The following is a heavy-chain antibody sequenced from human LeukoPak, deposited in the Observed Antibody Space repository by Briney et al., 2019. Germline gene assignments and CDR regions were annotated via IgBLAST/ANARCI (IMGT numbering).Heavy chain of an antibody. J-gene: IGHJ4*02. D-gene: IGHD5-24*01. Sequence: SVKVSCKASGGTFSSYAISWVRQAPGQGLEWMGGIIPIFGTANYAQKFQGRVTITTDESTSTAYMELSSLRSEDTAVYYCARGEVEMATISGFPLDYWGQGTLVTVSS. CDR2: IIPIFGTA. V-gene: IGHV1-69*05. CDR3: ARGEVEMATISGFPLDY. CDR1: GGTFSSYA.